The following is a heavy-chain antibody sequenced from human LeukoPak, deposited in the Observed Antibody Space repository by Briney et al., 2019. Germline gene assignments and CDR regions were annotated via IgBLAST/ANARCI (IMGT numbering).Heavy chain of an antibody. V-gene: IGHV3-49*04. Sequence: GGSLRLSCTASGFTFGNYAMSWVRQAPGKGLERVGFIRSKAYGGTTEYAASVKGRFTISRDDSKSIAYLQMNSLKTEDTAVYYCTFDYGGNTGYFQHWGQGTLVTVSS. D-gene: IGHD4-23*01. J-gene: IGHJ1*01. CDR1: GFTFGNYA. CDR3: TFDYGGNTGYFQH. CDR2: IRSKAYGGTT.